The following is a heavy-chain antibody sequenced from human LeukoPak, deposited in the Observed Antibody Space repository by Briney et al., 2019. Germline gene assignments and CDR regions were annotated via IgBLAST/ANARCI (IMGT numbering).Heavy chain of an antibody. CDR1: GFTVSSNY. CDR2: IYSGGTT. D-gene: IGHD4-17*01. Sequence: GSLRLSCAASGFTVSSNYMSWVRQAPGKGLEWVSVIYSGGTTYYVDSAKGRFTISRDNSNNTLYLQMNSLRAEDTAVYYCARGPVTKFEIWGQGTILTVSS. J-gene: IGHJ3*02. V-gene: IGHV3-53*01. CDR3: ARGPVTKFEI.